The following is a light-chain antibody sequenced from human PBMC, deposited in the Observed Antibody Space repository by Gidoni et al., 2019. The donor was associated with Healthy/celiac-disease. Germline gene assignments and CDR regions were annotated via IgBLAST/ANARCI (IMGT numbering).Light chain of an antibody. V-gene: IGKV3-11*01. Sequence: EIVLTQSPATLSLSPRERATLSCRASQSVSSYLAWYQQKPGQAPRLLIYDASNRATGIPARFSGSGSGTDFTLTISSREPEDFAVYYCQQRSNWPTFGQGTKLEIK. CDR1: QSVSSY. CDR3: QQRSNWPT. CDR2: DAS. J-gene: IGKJ2*01.